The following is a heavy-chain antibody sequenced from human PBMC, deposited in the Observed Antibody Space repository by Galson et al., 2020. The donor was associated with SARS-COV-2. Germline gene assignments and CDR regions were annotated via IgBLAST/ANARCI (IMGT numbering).Heavy chain of an antibody. J-gene: IGHJ4*02. D-gene: IGHD2-8*01. Sequence: SETLSLTCTVSGGSISSSSYYWGWIRQPPGKGLEWIGSIYYSGSTYYNPSLQRRVTISVDTSKNQFSLKLSSVTAADTAVYYCARARQLGYCTKGVCYTHSIYFDYWGQGTLVTVSS. CDR2: IYYSGST. V-gene: IGHV4-39*07. CDR3: ARARQLGYCTKGVCYTHSIYFDY. CDR1: GGSISSSSYY.